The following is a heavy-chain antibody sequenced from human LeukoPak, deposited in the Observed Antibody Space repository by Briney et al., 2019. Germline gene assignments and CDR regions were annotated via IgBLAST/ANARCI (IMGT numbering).Heavy chain of an antibody. J-gene: IGHJ3*02. Sequence: PSETLSLTCAVPGGSISSSNWWSWVRQPPGKGLEWIGEIYHSGSTNYNPSLKRRVTISVDKSKNQFSLKLSSVTGADTAVYYCATPMIVVTMNVFDIWGQGTMVTVSS. CDR1: GGSISSSNW. CDR2: IYHSGST. CDR3: ATPMIVVTMNVFDI. D-gene: IGHD3-22*01. V-gene: IGHV4-4*02.